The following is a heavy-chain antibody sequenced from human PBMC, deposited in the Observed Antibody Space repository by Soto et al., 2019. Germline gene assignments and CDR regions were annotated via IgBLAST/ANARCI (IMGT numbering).Heavy chain of an antibody. D-gene: IGHD3-16*01. V-gene: IGHV3-74*03. CDR2: INSDGTST. CDR3: VRDNYGVDY. Sequence: GGSLRLSCTASGFTFSRYYMQWVRQAPGKGLVWVSHINSDGTSTTLADSVKGRFTISRDNAKNTLYLQMNSLRVEDTAMYYCVRDNYGVDYWGRGTLVTVSS. J-gene: IGHJ4*02. CDR1: GFTFSRYY.